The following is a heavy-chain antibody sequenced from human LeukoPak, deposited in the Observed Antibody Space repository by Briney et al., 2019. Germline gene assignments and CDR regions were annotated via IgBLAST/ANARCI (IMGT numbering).Heavy chain of an antibody. CDR2: IIPIFGIA. D-gene: IGHD3-22*01. CDR1: GGTFSSYA. CDR3: ARDLPRTYYYDSSGYPYYFDY. V-gene: IGHV1-69*04. Sequence: GSSVKVSCKASGGTFSSYAISWVRQAPGQGLEWMGRIIPIFGIANYPQKFQGRVTITADKSTSTAYMELSSLRSEDTAVYYCARDLPRTYYYDSSGYPYYFDYWGQGTLVTVSS. J-gene: IGHJ4*02.